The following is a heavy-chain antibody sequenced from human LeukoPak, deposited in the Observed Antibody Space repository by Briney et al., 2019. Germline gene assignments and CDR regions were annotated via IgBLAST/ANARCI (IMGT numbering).Heavy chain of an antibody. V-gene: IGHV4-30-4*08. Sequence: SETLPLTCTVSGGSISSGDYYWSWIRQPPGKGLEWIGYIYYSGSNYYKPSLKSRVTISVDTSKNQFSLKLSSVTAADTAVYYCARVPSGYCSGGSCSELDYWGQGTLVTVSS. CDR3: ARVPSGYCSGGSCSELDY. J-gene: IGHJ4*02. D-gene: IGHD2-15*01. CDR1: GGSISSGDYY. CDR2: IYYSGSN.